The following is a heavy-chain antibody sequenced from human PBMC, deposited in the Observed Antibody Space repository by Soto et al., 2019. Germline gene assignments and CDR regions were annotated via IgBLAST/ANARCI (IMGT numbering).Heavy chain of an antibody. CDR3: ARSTQGGNMDV. Sequence: QVHLQEQGPGLVRPSETLSLTCTVSGGSISGYYWSWFRQPPGKGLEWIAYIHYSGNTKYNPSLKSRVSMSRDTSKNQFSLKLSSVTAADTAVYYCARSTQGGNMDVWGQGATVTVSS. D-gene: IGHD1-26*01. CDR1: GGSISGYY. J-gene: IGHJ6*02. CDR2: IHYSGNT. V-gene: IGHV4-59*01.